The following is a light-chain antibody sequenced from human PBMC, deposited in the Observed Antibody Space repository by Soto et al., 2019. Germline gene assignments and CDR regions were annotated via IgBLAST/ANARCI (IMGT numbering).Light chain of an antibody. CDR2: DND. Sequence: QSVLTQPPSVSAAPGQTVTISCSGTSSNIGRNYVAWYQQLPGTAPKLLIYDNDKRPSGIPDRFSGSKSGTSATLGITGLQTGDEADYYCGTWDSSLSDAVVFGEGTKVTVL. V-gene: IGLV1-51*01. CDR1: SSNIGRNY. J-gene: IGLJ2*01. CDR3: GTWDSSLSDAVV.